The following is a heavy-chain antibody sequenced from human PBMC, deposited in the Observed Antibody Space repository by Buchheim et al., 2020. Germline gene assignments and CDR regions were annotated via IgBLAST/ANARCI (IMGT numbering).Heavy chain of an antibody. Sequence: QVQLVESGGGVVQPGRSLRLSCAASGFTFSSYGMHWVRQAPGKGLEWVAVISYDGSNKYYADSVKGRFTISRDNSKNTLYLQMNSLRAEDTAVYYCARGPDYSSSDLYYYYYGMDVWGQGTT. J-gene: IGHJ6*02. D-gene: IGHD6-6*01. CDR2: ISYDGSNK. CDR1: GFTFSSYG. V-gene: IGHV3-30*03. CDR3: ARGPDYSSSDLYYYYYGMDV.